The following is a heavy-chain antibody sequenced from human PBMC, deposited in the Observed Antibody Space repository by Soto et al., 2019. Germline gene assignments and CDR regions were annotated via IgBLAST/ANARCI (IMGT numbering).Heavy chain of an antibody. D-gene: IGHD5-12*01. V-gene: IGHV4-39*01. CDR1: GGSISSSSYY. Sequence: SETLSLTCTVSGGSISSSSYYWGWIRQPPGKGLEWIGSIYYSGSTYYNPSLKSRVTISVDTSKNQFSLKLSSVTAADTAVYYCARSGMVATFDYWGQGTLVTVSS. CDR2: IYYSGST. J-gene: IGHJ4*02. CDR3: ARSGMVATFDY.